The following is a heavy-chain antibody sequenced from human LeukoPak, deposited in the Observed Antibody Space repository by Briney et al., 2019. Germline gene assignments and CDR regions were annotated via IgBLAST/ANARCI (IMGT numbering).Heavy chain of an antibody. CDR3: ARNTNGLDYGHLDY. J-gene: IGHJ4*02. V-gene: IGHV4-4*02. D-gene: IGHD4-17*01. CDR2: IYHSGST. Sequence: SGTLSLTCAVSGGSISSSNWWSWVRQPPGKGLEWIGEIYHSGSTNYNPSLKSRVTISVDKSKNQFSLKLSSVTAADTAVYYCARNTNGLDYGHLDYWGQGTLVTVSS. CDR1: GGSISSSNW.